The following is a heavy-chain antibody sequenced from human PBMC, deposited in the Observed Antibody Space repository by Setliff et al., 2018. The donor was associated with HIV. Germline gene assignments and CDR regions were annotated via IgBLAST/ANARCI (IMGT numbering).Heavy chain of an antibody. J-gene: IGHJ3*02. D-gene: IGHD2-21*02. CDR2: IFHSGST. Sequence: SETLSLTCAVYGASFSDYYWSWIRQPPGKGLEWIGEIFHSGSTTYNPSLKSRVTISVDMSKNQFSLDLSSVTAADTAFYYCARHLRSGYSTVIYGRVVSSQAAQLHVGCTYGGAAGHGDSALDIRCIACVSTVRVHPTHPLKSLSRGLSHPIDI. CDR3: ARHLRSGYSTVIYGRVVSSQAAQLHVGCTYGGAAGHGDSALDIRCIACVSTVRVHPTHPLKSLSRGLSHPIDI. V-gene: IGHV4-34*12. CDR1: GASFSDYY.